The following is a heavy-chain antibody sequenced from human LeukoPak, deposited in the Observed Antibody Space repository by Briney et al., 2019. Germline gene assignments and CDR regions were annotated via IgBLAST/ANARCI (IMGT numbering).Heavy chain of an antibody. Sequence: ASVKVSCKASGYTFTGYYMHWVRQAPGQGLEWMGIINPSGGSTSYAQKFQGRVTMTRDTSTSTVYMELSSLRSEDTAVYYCARDPHGMYYFDYWGQGTLVTVSS. V-gene: IGHV1-46*01. CDR2: INPSGGST. CDR1: GYTFTGYY. CDR3: ARDPHGMYYFDY. J-gene: IGHJ4*02. D-gene: IGHD5-24*01.